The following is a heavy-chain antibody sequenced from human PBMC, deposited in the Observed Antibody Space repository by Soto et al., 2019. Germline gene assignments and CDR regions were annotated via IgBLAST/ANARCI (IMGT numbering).Heavy chain of an antibody. CDR1: GGFVSSGSYY. V-gene: IGHV4-34*01. J-gene: IGHJ3*02. Sequence: SXTLSLTCAVYGGFVSSGSYYWSWIRQPPGKGLEWIGEMSHSGGTHFNPSLKSRVTISVDTSKNQFSLKMSSVTAADTALYYCARVERGTATTVVDAFDIWGPGTMVTV. CDR2: MSHSGGT. D-gene: IGHD1-1*01. CDR3: ARVERGTATTVVDAFDI.